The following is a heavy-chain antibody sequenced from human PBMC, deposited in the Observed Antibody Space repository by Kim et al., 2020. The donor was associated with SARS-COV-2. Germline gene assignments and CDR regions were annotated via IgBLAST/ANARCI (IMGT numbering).Heavy chain of an antibody. CDR2: ISSSSSYI. J-gene: IGHJ6*02. Sequence: GGSLRLSCAASGFTFSSYSMNWVRQAPGKGLEWVSSISSSSSYIYYADSVKGRFTISRDNAKNSLYLQMNSLRAEDTAVYYCARDFFSNGSGDYYGMDVWGQGTTVTVSS. D-gene: IGHD3-3*01. CDR3: ARDFFSNGSGDYYGMDV. CDR1: GFTFSSYS. V-gene: IGHV3-21*01.